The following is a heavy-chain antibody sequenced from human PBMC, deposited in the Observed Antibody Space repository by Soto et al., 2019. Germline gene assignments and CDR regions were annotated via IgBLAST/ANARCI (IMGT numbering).Heavy chain of an antibody. CDR3: ARRPKLDFSLDP. V-gene: IGHV4-59*01. CDR1: GGSISSYY. Sequence: SETLSLTCTVSGGSISSYYWSWIRQPPGKGLEWIGYIYYSGSTNYNPSLKSRVTISVDTSKNQFSLKLSSVTAADTAVYYCARRPKLDFSLDPWGQGTLVTVSS. J-gene: IGHJ5*02. CDR2: IYYSGST. D-gene: IGHD3-3*01.